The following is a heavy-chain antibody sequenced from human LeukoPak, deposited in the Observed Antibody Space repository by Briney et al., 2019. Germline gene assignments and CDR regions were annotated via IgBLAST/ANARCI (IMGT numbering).Heavy chain of an antibody. D-gene: IGHD7-27*01. J-gene: IGHJ4*02. Sequence: GRSLRLSCAASGFTFSSYVMHWVRQAPGKGLEWVAVIWYDGFNKYYADSVKGRFTISRDDSKNTLYLQMNSLRAEDTAVYYCARDLGNWGWNDFWGQGTLVTVSS. CDR3: ARDLGNWGWNDF. CDR1: GFTFSSYV. CDR2: IWYDGFNK. V-gene: IGHV3-33*01.